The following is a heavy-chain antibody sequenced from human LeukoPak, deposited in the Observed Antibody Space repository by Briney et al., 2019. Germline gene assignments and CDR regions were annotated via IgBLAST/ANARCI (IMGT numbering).Heavy chain of an antibody. Sequence: ASVKVSCKTSGFTSRSSAIQWVRQARGQRLEWIGWIVVGSGATSYAHYLQERLTITRDMSTGTAYLELSGLRSEDTGIYYCAAETYTDSCCWFDPWGQGTLVTVSS. CDR2: IVVGSGAT. CDR1: GFTSRSSA. D-gene: IGHD3-16*01. CDR3: AAETYTDSCCWFDP. V-gene: IGHV1-58*02. J-gene: IGHJ5*02.